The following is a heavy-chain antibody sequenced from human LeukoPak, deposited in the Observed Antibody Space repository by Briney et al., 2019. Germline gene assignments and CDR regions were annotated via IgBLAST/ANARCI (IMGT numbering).Heavy chain of an antibody. D-gene: IGHD2-2*01. V-gene: IGHV1-2*02. CDR3: ARELGYCSSTSCHADY. CDR2: INPNSGGT. J-gene: IGHJ4*02. Sequence: GASVKVSCKASGYTFTGYYMHWVRQAPGQGPEWMGWINPNSGGTNYAQKFQGRVTMTRDTSISTAYMELSRLRSDDTAVYYCARELGYCSSTSCHADYWGQGTLVTVSS. CDR1: GYTFTGYY.